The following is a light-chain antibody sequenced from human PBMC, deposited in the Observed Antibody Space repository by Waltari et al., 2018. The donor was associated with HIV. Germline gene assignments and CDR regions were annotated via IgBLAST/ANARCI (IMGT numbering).Light chain of an antibody. CDR2: DAS. CDR3: QHRADWPRVT. Sequence: IVLTQSPATLSLSPGERATLSCRPSQSVNNFLAWYQQRPGQAPRLLIYDASNRATGIPTRFSGSGSGTDFTLTISSLEPEDSAVYYCQHRADWPRVTFGGGTKVEIK. J-gene: IGKJ4*01. V-gene: IGKV3-11*01. CDR1: QSVNNF.